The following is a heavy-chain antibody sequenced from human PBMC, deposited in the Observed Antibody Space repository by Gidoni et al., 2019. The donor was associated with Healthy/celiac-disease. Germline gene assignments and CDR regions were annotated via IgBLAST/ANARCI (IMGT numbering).Heavy chain of an antibody. D-gene: IGHD6-13*01. V-gene: IGHV3-23*01. J-gene: IGHJ4*02. Sequence: EVQLLESGGGLVQPGGSLRLSCAASGFTFSSYARSWVRQAPGKGLEWVSAISGSGGSTYYADSVKCRFTISRDNSKNTLYLQMNSLRAEDTAVYYCAKPLPSDLYSSSWFAPDYWGQGTLVTVSS. CDR1: GFTFSSYA. CDR2: ISGSGGST. CDR3: AKPLPSDLYSSSWFAPDY.